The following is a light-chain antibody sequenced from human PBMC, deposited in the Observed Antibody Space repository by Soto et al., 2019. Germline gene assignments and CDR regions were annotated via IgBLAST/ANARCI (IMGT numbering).Light chain of an antibody. CDR1: QSLLHSNGHNY. CDR3: LQTLQTWT. Sequence: DIVLIQSPLSLPVTPGEPASISCKSSQSLLHSNGHNYLDWFLQKPGQSPQLLIYLGSNRASGVPDMFSGSGSGTDFTLKISRVEAEDVGVYYCLQTLQTWTFGQGTKVEIK. V-gene: IGKV2-28*01. J-gene: IGKJ1*01. CDR2: LGS.